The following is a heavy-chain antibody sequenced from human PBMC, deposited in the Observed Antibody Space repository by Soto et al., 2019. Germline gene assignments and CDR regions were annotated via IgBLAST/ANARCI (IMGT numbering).Heavy chain of an antibody. Sequence: QVQLVQSGAEVKKPGSSVKVSCKASGGTFSSYAISWVRQAPGQGLEWMGGIIPIFGTANYAQKFQGRVTITADESTSRAYMELSSLRCEVTDVYYCARGGVVVVAATYFDYWGQGTLVTVSS. CDR3: ARGGVVVVAATYFDY. J-gene: IGHJ4*02. V-gene: IGHV1-69*12. CDR2: IIPIFGTA. D-gene: IGHD2-15*01. CDR1: GGTFSSYA.